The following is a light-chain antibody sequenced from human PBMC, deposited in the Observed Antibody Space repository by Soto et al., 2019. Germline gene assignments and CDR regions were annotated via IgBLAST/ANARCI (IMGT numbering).Light chain of an antibody. Sequence: HSVQTQSPSASGTPGPRVTISCSGSASTIGRNYVYWYQQLPGTAPKLLIYRNSQRPSGVPDRFSGSKSGTSASLAISGLRSEDEADYYCAAWDDNLSGFYVFGDGT. CDR3: AAWDDNLSGFYV. V-gene: IGLV1-47*01. J-gene: IGLJ1*01. CDR2: RNS. CDR1: ASTIGRNY.